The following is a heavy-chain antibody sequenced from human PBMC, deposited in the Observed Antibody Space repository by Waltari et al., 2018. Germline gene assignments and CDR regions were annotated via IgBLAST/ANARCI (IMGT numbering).Heavy chain of an antibody. CDR2: IYHSGST. J-gene: IGHJ4*02. V-gene: IGHV4-38-2*02. CDR3: ARLALGPYSSSWFSFDY. CDR1: GYSISSGYY. D-gene: IGHD6-13*01. Sequence: QVQLQESGPGLVKPSETLSLTCTVSGYSISSGYYWGWIRQPPGKGLEWIGSIYHSGSTYYTPSLKSRVTISVDTSKNQFSLKLSSVTAADTAVYYCARLALGPYSSSWFSFDYWGQGTLVTVSS.